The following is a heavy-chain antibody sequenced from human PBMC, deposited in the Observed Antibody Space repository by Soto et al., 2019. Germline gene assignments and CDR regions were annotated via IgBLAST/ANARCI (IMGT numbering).Heavy chain of an antibody. V-gene: IGHV3-7*04. J-gene: IGHJ4*02. CDR3: ARGDYDTPPPGLYYFDY. D-gene: IGHD3-22*01. Sequence: EVQLVESGGGLVQPGGSLRLSCAASGFTFSSYWMSWVRQAPGKGLEWVANIKQDGSEKYYVDSVKGRFTISRDNAKNSLYLQMNSLRAEDTAVYYCARGDYDTPPPGLYYFDYWGQGTLVTVSS. CDR2: IKQDGSEK. CDR1: GFTFSSYW.